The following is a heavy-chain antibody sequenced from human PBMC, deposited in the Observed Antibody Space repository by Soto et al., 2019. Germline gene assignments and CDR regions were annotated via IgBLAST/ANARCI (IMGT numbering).Heavy chain of an antibody. CDR3: ARTRVTTGFYYGMDL. V-gene: IGHV3-9*01. CDR1: GFRFDYYG. D-gene: IGHD1-1*01. CDR2: ISWSSGSI. Sequence: GGSLRLSWAASGFRFDYYGMHWVRQAPGKGLEWVSGISWSSGSIGYAASVKGRFTISRDNDGNSLFLQMNGLRSDDTALYYCARTRVTTGFYYGMDLWGQGTMVTVSS. J-gene: IGHJ6*02.